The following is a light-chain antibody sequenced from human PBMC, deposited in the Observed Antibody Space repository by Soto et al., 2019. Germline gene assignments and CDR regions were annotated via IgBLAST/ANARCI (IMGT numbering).Light chain of an antibody. CDR2: TTS. J-gene: IGKJ3*01. V-gene: IGKV3-20*01. Sequence: EIVLTQSPGTLSLSPGERATLSCTASQSVTSSCLAWYQRKPGQAPRLLIHTTSIRATDIPDRFRGSGSGTDFTLTIRRLEPEDSAVYYCQQCGGSPLFSFGPGTRVDI. CDR1: QSVTSSC. CDR3: QQCGGSPLFS.